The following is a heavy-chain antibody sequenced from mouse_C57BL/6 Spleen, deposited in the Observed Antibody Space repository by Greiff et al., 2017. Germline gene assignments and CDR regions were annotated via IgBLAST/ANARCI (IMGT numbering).Heavy chain of an antibody. D-gene: IGHD1-1*02. CDR2: IRSKSNNYAT. J-gene: IGHJ3*01. Sequence: EVKLMESGGGLVQPKGSLKLSCAASGFSFNTYAMNWVRQAPGKGLEWVARIRSKSNNYATYYADSVKDRFTISRDDSESMLYLQMNNLKTEDTAMYYCVCDYGGFAYWGQGTLVTVSA. CDR3: VCDYGGFAY. CDR1: GFSFNTYA. V-gene: IGHV10-1*01.